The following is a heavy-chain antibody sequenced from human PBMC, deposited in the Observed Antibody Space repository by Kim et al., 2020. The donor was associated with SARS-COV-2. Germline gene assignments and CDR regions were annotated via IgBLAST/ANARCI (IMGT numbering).Heavy chain of an antibody. CDR1: GFTFDDYA. J-gene: IGHJ6*02. D-gene: IGHD5-18*01. CDR2: ISGDGSSA. V-gene: IGHV3-43*02. Sequence: GGSLRLSCAASGFTFDDYAMHWVRQAPGKGLEWVSLISGDGSSAYYADSVKGRFTISRDNSKNSLYLQRNSMRTEDTDLYYCAKEFKAYGYGSYYYNMDVWGQGATFTVSS. CDR3: AKEFKAYGYGSYYYNMDV.